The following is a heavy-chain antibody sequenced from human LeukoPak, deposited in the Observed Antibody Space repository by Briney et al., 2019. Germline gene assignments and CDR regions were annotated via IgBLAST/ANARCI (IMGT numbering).Heavy chain of an antibody. Sequence: GASLRLSCAASGFTFSSYAMNWVRQAPGKGLEWVSAISGSGGSTYYADSVKGRFTISRDNSKNTLYLQMNSLRAEDTAVYYCAKARLPIVVVPAANDYWGQGTLVTVSS. V-gene: IGHV3-23*01. D-gene: IGHD2-2*01. CDR2: ISGSGGST. CDR1: GFTFSSYA. J-gene: IGHJ4*02. CDR3: AKARLPIVVVPAANDY.